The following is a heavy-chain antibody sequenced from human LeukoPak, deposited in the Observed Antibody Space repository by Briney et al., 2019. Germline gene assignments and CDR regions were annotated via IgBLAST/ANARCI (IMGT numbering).Heavy chain of an antibody. CDR1: GGYISRYY. D-gene: IGHD2-15*01. CDR3: ARGKYCSGGSCYGGDAFDI. V-gene: IGHV4-4*07. CDR2: IYTSGST. Sequence: KPSETLSLTCTVSGGYISRYYRSWIQQPAGKGLDWIGRIYTSGSTNLNPSLKSRVTMSVDTSKNQFSLKLSSVTAADTAVYYCARGKYCSGGSCYGGDAFDIWGQGTMVTVSS. J-gene: IGHJ3*02.